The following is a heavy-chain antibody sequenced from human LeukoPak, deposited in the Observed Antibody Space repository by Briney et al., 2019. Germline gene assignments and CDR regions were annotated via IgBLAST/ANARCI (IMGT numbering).Heavy chain of an antibody. CDR2: MNPNSGNT. J-gene: IGHJ4*02. V-gene: IGHV1-8*01. Sequence: ASVKVSCKAPGYTFTSYDINWVRQATGQGLEWMGWMNPNSGNTGYAQKFQGRVTMTRNTSISTAYMELSSLRSEDTAVYYCARVPYDILTGSQYYFDYWGQGTLVTVSS. D-gene: IGHD3-9*01. CDR1: GYTFTSYD. CDR3: ARVPYDILTGSQYYFDY.